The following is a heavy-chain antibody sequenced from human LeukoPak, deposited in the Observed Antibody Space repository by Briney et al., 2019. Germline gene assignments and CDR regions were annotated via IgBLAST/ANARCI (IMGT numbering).Heavy chain of an antibody. CDR3: GRAFPPLRTSSAGDL. CDR1: GFTFSDYD. Sequence: TGGSLRLSCSPSGFTFSDYDMIWVRQAPGKGLEWVSSISCLSTHIYYGDSVKGRFSNSRDNAKTSVYLQMNSLGVEDTAIYYCGRAFPPLRTSSAGDLWGQGILVTVSS. J-gene: IGHJ4*02. D-gene: IGHD3-16*01. CDR2: ISCLSTHI. V-gene: IGHV3-69-1*02.